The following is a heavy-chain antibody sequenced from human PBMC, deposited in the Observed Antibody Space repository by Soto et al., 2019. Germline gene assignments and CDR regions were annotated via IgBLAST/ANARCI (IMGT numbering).Heavy chain of an antibody. CDR1: GFPFSGVW. Sequence: PGGTLRLSCAASGFPFSGVWLHWGRHAARKVLVLVSRINMVGSSRNYADAVRGRFTVSRDNSKNWVYPQTSSVRVDDTAVYFCARGPRGVFHHDCWGQGGLVNVSS. J-gene: IGHJ4*02. CDR2: INMVGSSR. V-gene: IGHV3-74*01. CDR3: ARGPRGVFHHDC. D-gene: IGHD2-8*02.